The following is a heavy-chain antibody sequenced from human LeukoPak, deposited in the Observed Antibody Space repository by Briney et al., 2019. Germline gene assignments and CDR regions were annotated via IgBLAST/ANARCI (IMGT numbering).Heavy chain of an antibody. CDR3: ARASSDYSGAYYFDY. CDR2: ISPTGAST. D-gene: IGHD5-12*01. J-gene: IGHJ4*02. CDR1: TFTFSRYA. Sequence: GGSLRLSCAASTFTFSRYAMAWVRQAPGQGLEWVSAISPTGASTYYADSVKGRFTISRDNAKNSLYLQMNSLRAEDTAVYYCARASSDYSGAYYFDYWGQGTLVTVSS. V-gene: IGHV3-23*01.